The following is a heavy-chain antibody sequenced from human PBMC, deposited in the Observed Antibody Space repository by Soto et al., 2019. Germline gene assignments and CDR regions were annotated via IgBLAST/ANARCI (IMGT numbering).Heavy chain of an antibody. CDR2: IDPSDSYT. D-gene: IGHD2-2*01. Sequence: GESLKISCKGSGYSFTSYWIGWVRQMPGKGLEWMGRIDPSDSYTNYSPSFQGHVTISADKSISTAYLQWSSLKASDTAMYYCASSPRGYCSSTSCRELGNYYGMDVWGQGTTVTVSS. J-gene: IGHJ6*02. CDR1: GYSFTSYW. CDR3: ASSPRGYCSSTSCRELGNYYGMDV. V-gene: IGHV5-10-1*01.